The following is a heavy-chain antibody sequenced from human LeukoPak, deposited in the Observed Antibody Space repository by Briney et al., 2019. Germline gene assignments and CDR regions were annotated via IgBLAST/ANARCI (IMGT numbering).Heavy chain of an antibody. CDR3: GRRDCNGGGCYADY. J-gene: IGHJ4*02. D-gene: IGHD2-15*01. Sequence: SGGSLRLSCAASGLTLRTFWMTWVRQAPGKGLEWVANINQDGSETYYVDSVMGRFTISRDNAKNSLYLQMNSLRAEDTAVYYCGRRDCNGGGCYADYWGQGTLVTVSS. CDR1: GLTLRTFW. V-gene: IGHV3-7*01. CDR2: INQDGSET.